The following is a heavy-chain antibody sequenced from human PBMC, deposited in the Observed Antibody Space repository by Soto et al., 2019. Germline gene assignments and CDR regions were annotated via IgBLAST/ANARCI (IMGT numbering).Heavy chain of an antibody. D-gene: IGHD3-9*01. Sequence: PGESLKISCVASGFTFSSYSMVWVRQAPGKGLEWISYIFVSSTTIYYADSVKGRFTVSRDNAQNSLFLLMNSLRVEDTAVYYCARDRDWAFDYWGRGTLVTVSS. CDR3: ARDRDWAFDY. J-gene: IGHJ4*02. CDR2: IFVSSTTI. CDR1: GFTFSSYS. V-gene: IGHV3-48*04.